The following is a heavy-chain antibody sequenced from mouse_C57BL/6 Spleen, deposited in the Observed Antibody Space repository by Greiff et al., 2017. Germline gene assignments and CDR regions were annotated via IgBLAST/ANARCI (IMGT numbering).Heavy chain of an antibody. CDR1: GYSITSGYY. D-gene: IGHD2-2*01. Sequence: ESGPGLVKPSQSLSLTCSVTGYSITSGYYWNWIRQFPGNKLEWMGYISYDGSNNYNPSLKNRISITRDTSKNQFFLKLNSVTTEDTATYYCARERGYDFYYAMDYWGQGTSVTVSS. V-gene: IGHV3-6*01. CDR3: ARERGYDFYYAMDY. CDR2: ISYDGSN. J-gene: IGHJ4*01.